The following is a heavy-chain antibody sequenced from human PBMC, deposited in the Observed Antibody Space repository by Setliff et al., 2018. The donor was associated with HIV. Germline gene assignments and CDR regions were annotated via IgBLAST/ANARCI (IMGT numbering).Heavy chain of an antibody. CDR1: GFTFSDYY. J-gene: IGHJ1*01. CDR3: AKDGVRALTRKESKYLQY. Sequence: GGSLRLSCAASGFTFSDYYMSWIRQAPGKGLEWVSYISRSGTIIYYADSVKGRFTISRDNAKNSLYLQMNSLRAEDTAVYYCAKDGVRALTRKESKYLQYWGQGTLVTVS. CDR2: ISRSGTII. V-gene: IGHV3-11*01. D-gene: IGHD3-16*01.